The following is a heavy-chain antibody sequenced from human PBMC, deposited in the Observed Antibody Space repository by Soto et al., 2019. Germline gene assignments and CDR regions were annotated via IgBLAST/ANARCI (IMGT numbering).Heavy chain of an antibody. CDR1: GGSISSGDCY. D-gene: IGHD3-10*01. CDR2: IYYSGST. Sequence: SETLSVTCTVSGGSISSGDCYWSWIHQPPGKGLEWIGYIYYSGSTYYNPSLKSRVTISVDTSKNQFSLKLSSVTAADTAVYYCARVGYYGSGSYETYNWFDPWGQGTLVTVSS. J-gene: IGHJ5*02. V-gene: IGHV4-30-4*01. CDR3: ARVGYYGSGSYETYNWFDP.